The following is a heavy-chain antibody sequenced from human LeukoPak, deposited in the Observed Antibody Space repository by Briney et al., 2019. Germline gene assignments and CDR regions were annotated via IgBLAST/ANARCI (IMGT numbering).Heavy chain of an antibody. CDR3: ARGASTYGFILGF. Sequence: PGGSLRLSCAASGFTVSSSYMSWVRQAPEKGLEWVSVIYSGGSTYYADSAKGRFTISRDNSKNTLYLQMNSLRAEDTAVYYCARGASTYGFILGFWGQGTLVTVSS. J-gene: IGHJ4*02. D-gene: IGHD3/OR15-3a*01. CDR1: GFTVSSSY. V-gene: IGHV3-53*01. CDR2: IYSGGST.